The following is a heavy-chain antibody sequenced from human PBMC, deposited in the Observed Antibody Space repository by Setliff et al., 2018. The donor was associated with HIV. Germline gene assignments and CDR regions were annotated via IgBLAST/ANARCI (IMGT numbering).Heavy chain of an antibody. Sequence: QPGGSLRLSCAASGFTFSNYWMSWVRQAPGKGLEWVASIKHDGKETYYVESVKGRFTLSRDDLKNSLYVQMQGLRNEDTALYYCAKDDADGSIDHWGLGTLVTVSS. CDR1: GFTFSNYW. CDR3: AKDDADGSIDH. D-gene: IGHD3-10*01. V-gene: IGHV3-7*03. CDR2: IKHDGKET. J-gene: IGHJ4*02.